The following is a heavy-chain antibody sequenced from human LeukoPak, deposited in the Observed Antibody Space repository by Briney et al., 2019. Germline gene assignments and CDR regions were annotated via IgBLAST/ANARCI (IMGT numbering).Heavy chain of an antibody. D-gene: IGHD5-12*01. CDR1: GFTFSSYS. CDR3: ARDPDIVATIPRLPSFDY. V-gene: IGHV3-21*01. CDR2: ISSSSSYI. J-gene: IGHJ4*02. Sequence: GGSLRLSCAASGFTFSSYSMNWVRQAPGKGLEWVSSISSSSSYIYYADSVKGRFTISRDSAKNSLYLQMNSLRAEDTAVYYCARDPDIVATIPRLPSFDYWGQGTLVTVSS.